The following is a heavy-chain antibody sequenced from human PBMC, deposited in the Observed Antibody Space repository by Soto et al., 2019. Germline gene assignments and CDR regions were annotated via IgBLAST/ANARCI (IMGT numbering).Heavy chain of an antibody. CDR2: ISYSGSS. CDR3: ARATPAGSADF. CDR1: GGSNIRDGYY. J-gene: IGHJ4*02. V-gene: IGHV4-31*03. Sequence: QVQLQESGPGLVKPSQTLSLTCTVSGGSNIRDGYYWSWIRQHPGKGLEWIAYISYSGSSYSNPSLKSRVTISADTSKNQFSLRLTSVTAADTAVYFCARATPAGSADFCVQGTLVTVSS. D-gene: IGHD2-2*01.